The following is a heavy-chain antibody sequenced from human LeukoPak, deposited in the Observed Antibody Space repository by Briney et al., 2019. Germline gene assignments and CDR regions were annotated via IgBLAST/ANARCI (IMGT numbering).Heavy chain of an antibody. CDR1: GFTVSSNY. CDR3: ARASENYYYYGMDV. J-gene: IGHJ6*02. Sequence: PGGSLRLSCAASGFTVSSNYMSWVRQPAEKGLEWVSVIYSGGSTYYANSVKGRFTISRDNSKNTLYLQMTSLRVEDTAVYSCARASENYYYYGMDVWGQGTTVTVSS. V-gene: IGHV3-66*02. CDR2: IYSGGST.